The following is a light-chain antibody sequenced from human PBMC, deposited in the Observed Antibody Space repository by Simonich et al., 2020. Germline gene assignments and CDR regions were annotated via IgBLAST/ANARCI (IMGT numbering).Light chain of an antibody. Sequence: NFMLTQPHSVSESPGQTVTISSTRSSGSIASNSVQWYQHRPGSSPTTVIYEDNRRPSGVPDRFSGSIDSASNSASLTISGLKTEDEADYYCQSYDSSNWVFGGGTKLTVL. CDR2: EDN. V-gene: IGLV6-57*01. CDR1: SGSIASNS. CDR3: QSYDSSNWV. J-gene: IGLJ3*02.